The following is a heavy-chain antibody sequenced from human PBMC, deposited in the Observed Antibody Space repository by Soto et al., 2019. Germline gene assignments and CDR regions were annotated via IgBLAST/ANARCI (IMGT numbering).Heavy chain of an antibody. V-gene: IGHV1-3*05. CDR3: ARDPAGYYYDSSGFNWFDP. Sequence: QVQLVQSGAEEKKPGASVKVSCKASGYTFTSYAMHSVRQAPGQRLEWMGWINAGNGNTKYSQKFQGRVTITRDTSASTAYMELSSLRSEDTAVYYCARDPAGYYYDSSGFNWFDPWGQGTLVTVSS. CDR2: INAGNGNT. CDR1: GYTFTSYA. J-gene: IGHJ5*02. D-gene: IGHD3-22*01.